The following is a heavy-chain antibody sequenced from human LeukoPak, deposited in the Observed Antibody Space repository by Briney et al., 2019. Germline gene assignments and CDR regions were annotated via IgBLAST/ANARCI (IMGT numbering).Heavy chain of an antibody. CDR2: VGGGGQRT. D-gene: IGHD2-15*01. V-gene: IGHV3-23*01. J-gene: IGHJ4*02. Sequence: GGSLRLSCAASGLSFGAHAMHWVRQAPGMGLEWVSGVGGGGQRTHYADSVRGRFTISRDNSKNTLYLQMNSLRAEDTAIYYCAKDRGYYVDTGTINFWGQGTLVTVSS. CDR3: AKDRGYYVDTGTINF. CDR1: GLSFGAHA.